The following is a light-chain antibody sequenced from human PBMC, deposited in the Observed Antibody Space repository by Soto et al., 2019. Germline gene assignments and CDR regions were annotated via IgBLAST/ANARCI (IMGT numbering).Light chain of an antibody. V-gene: IGKV1-39*01. J-gene: IGKJ4*01. Sequence: DIQMTESPSSLSASVGDRVTITCRASQSISSYLNWYQQKPGKAPKLLIHAASTSQSGVPSRFSGSGSGTDFTLTISSLQPEDCATYYCQQTYTTPPLIFGGGTKVEIK. CDR2: AAS. CDR1: QSISSY. CDR3: QQTYTTPPLI.